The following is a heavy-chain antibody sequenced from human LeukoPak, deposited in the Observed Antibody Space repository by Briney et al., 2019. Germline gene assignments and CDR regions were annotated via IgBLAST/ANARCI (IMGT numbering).Heavy chain of an antibody. Sequence: GRSLRLSCAASGFTFSSYAMLWVRQAPGKGLEWVAVISYDGSNKYYADSVKGRFTISRDNSKNTLYLQMNSLRAEDTAVYYYARDLGIVVVTAIDYWGQGTLVTVSS. CDR1: GFTFSSYA. V-gene: IGHV3-30-3*01. J-gene: IGHJ4*02. CDR3: ARDLGIVVVTAIDY. D-gene: IGHD2-21*02. CDR2: ISYDGSNK.